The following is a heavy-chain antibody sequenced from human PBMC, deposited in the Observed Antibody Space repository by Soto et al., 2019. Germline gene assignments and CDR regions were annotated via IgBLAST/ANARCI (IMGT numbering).Heavy chain of an antibody. CDR2: ISSSMSHT. J-gene: IGHJ4*02. V-gene: IGHV3-11*05. CDR3: ARCRGAAADHFVF. Sequence: QVQLVESGGGLVKPGGSLRLSCAVSGFTFSDYYMTWVRQAPGKGLEWVSYISSSMSHTNYADSVKGRFTISRDNAKNYLFMQMNRLRAEVTAVYYGARCRGAAADHFVFWGQGTLVTVSS. CDR1: GFTFSDYY. D-gene: IGHD6-13*01.